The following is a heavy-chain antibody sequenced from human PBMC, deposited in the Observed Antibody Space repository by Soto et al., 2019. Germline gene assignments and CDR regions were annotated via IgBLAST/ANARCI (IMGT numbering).Heavy chain of an antibody. CDR3: ATETSTWGC. CDR1: GFALSNYW. Sequence: EVQLVESGGGLVQPGESLRLSCVASGFALSNYWINWVRQAPGKGLEWVANIKQDGSEKNYVDSVKGRFTISRDNARKSLYLQMKSLRAEDTAAYYCATETSTWGCWGQGTLVTVSS. V-gene: IGHV3-7*05. D-gene: IGHD7-27*01. J-gene: IGHJ4*02. CDR2: IKQDGSEK.